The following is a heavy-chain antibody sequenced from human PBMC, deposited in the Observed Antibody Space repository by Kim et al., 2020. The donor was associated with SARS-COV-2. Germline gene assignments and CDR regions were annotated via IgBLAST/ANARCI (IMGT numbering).Heavy chain of an antibody. V-gene: IGHV3-66*01. CDR3: STDTRERGMDD. CDR1: GLNVSDSY. J-gene: IGHJ6*02. CDR2: LYIIGSR. Sequence: GGSLRLSCAASGLNVSDSYMNWVRQAPGKGLEWVSILYIIGSRYYVDYVRGRFTVSRDNIKNNLQLQMNNLRGEDTGVYFCSTDTRERGMDDWGGGTTV.